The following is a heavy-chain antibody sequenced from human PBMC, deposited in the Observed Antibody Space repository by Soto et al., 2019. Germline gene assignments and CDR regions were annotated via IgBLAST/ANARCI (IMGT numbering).Heavy chain of an antibody. V-gene: IGHV3-23*01. D-gene: IGHD6-13*01. CDR3: AKVTKRAAAGRYEYYKYGMDV. J-gene: IGHJ6*02. CDR1: GFAFSTYA. Sequence: GGSLRLSCAASGFAFSTYAMTWVRQAPGKGLEWVSVISGSGGSSYYAASVKGRFTISRDNSKNTPYLQMNGLRAEDTALYYCAKVTKRAAAGRYEYYKYGMDVWGQGITVTVSS. CDR2: ISGSGGSS.